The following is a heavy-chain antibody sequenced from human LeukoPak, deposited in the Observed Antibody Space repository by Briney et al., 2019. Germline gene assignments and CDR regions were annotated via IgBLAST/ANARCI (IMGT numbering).Heavy chain of an antibody. D-gene: IGHD2-15*01. CDR2: INHSGST. CDR3: ARGRQEYIVVVVAAFDY. Sequence: PSETLSLTCAVYGGSFSGYYWSWIRQPPGKGLEWIGEINHSGSTNYNPSLKSRVTISVDTSKDQFSLKLSSVTAADTAVYYCARGRQEYIVVVVAAFDYWGQGTLVTVSS. CDR1: GGSFSGYY. J-gene: IGHJ4*02. V-gene: IGHV4-34*01.